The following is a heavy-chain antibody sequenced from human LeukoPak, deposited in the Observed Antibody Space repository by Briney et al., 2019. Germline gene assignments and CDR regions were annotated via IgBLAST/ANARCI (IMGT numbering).Heavy chain of an antibody. Sequence: GGSLRLSCAASGFTFSSYAMHWVRQAPGKGLEWVTVIWYDGSNKYYADAVRGRFTISRGNSKSTLSVQMNSLRAEDTAVYYCAREGGGYSYGYGMDVWGQGTTVTVSS. D-gene: IGHD5-18*01. CDR3: AREGGGYSYGYGMDV. V-gene: IGHV3-33*08. CDR1: GFTFSSYA. J-gene: IGHJ6*02. CDR2: IWYDGSNK.